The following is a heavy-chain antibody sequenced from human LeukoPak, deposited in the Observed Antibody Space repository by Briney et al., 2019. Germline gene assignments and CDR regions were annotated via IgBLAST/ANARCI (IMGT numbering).Heavy chain of an antibody. V-gene: IGHV3-23*01. CDR1: GFTFSIYA. D-gene: IGHD3-22*01. CDR3: ARDRPNYYGSDGHYYRRDGDY. Sequence: GGSLRLSCAASGFTFSIYAMSWVRQTPGKGLEWVSSITSRDGTTYYADSVKGRFTIPRDNSENTLYLQMNSLRAEDSALYYCARDRPNYYGSDGHYYRRDGDYWGQGTLVTVSS. J-gene: IGHJ4*02. CDR2: ITSRDGTT.